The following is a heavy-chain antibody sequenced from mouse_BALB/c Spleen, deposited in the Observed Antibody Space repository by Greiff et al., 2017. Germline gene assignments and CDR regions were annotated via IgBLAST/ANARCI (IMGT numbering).Heavy chain of an antibody. Sequence: QVQLQQSGAELVKPGASVKLSCKTSGYTFTSYWIQWVKQRPGQGLGWIGEIFPGTGTTYYNEKFKGKATLTIDTSSSTAYMQLSSLTSEDSAVYFCARYDGYYFDYWGQGTTLTVSS. CDR2: IFPGTGTT. CDR3: ARYDGYYFDY. V-gene: IGHV1S132*01. J-gene: IGHJ2*01. CDR1: GYTFTSYW. D-gene: IGHD2-3*01.